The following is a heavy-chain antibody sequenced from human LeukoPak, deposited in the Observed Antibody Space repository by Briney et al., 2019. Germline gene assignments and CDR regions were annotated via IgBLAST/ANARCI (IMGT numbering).Heavy chain of an antibody. V-gene: IGHV3-33*06. J-gene: IGHJ4*02. CDR2: IWDDGSNK. Sequence: PGRSLRLSCAASGFTFSSYGMHWVRQAPGQGLELVAVIWDDGSNKYYADSVKGRFTISRDNSKNTLYLQMNSLRAEDTAVYYCAKDGGATQYYFDYWGQGTLVTVSS. CDR3: AKDGGATQYYFDY. CDR1: GFTFSSYG. D-gene: IGHD1-26*01.